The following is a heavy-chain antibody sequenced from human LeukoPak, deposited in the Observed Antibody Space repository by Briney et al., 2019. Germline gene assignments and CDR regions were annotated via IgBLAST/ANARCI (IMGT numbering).Heavy chain of an antibody. CDR3: ARGRGYYGSGRTKNWFDP. V-gene: IGHV4-39*01. CDR1: GGSISSSSYY. Sequence: SETLSLTCTVSGGSISSSSYYWGWIRQPPGKGLEWIGSIYYSGSTYYNPSLKSRVTISVDTSKNQFSLKLSSVTAADTAVYYCARGRGYYGSGRTKNWFDPWGQGTLVTVSS. J-gene: IGHJ5*02. D-gene: IGHD3-10*01. CDR2: IYYSGST.